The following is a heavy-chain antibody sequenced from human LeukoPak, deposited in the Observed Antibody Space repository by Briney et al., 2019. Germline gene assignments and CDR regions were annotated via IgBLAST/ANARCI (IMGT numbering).Heavy chain of an antibody. CDR2: ISGSSTDT. CDR3: ARVISISSGFYAY. Sequence: GGSLRLSCAASGXTFSDYYMSWIRQAPGKGREWLSYISGSSTDTNYADSVKGRFTISRDNAKNSLYLQINSLRVEDTAFYYCARVISISSGFYAYWGQGTLVTVSS. J-gene: IGHJ4*02. V-gene: IGHV3-11*06. D-gene: IGHD3-22*01. CDR1: GXTFSDYY.